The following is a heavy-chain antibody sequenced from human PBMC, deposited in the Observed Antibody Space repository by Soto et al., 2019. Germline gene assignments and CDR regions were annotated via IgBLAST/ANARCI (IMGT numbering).Heavy chain of an antibody. J-gene: IGHJ4*02. D-gene: IGHD5-12*01. Sequence: QVQLVQSGAEVKKPGSSVKVSCKASGGTFSSYAISWVRQAPGQGLEWMGGIIPIFGTANYAQKFQGRVTVTAAQPTSSAYVGLGILISEDTAVYYCSGWLQTIACWGKLTLVTVSS. V-gene: IGHV1-69*12. CDR3: SGWLQTIAC. CDR2: IIPIFGTA. CDR1: GGTFSSYA.